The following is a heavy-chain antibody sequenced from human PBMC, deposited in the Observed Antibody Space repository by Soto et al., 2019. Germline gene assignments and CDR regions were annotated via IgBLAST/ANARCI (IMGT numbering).Heavy chain of an antibody. V-gene: IGHV3-23*01. CDR2: ISGSGGST. CDR3: AKDLGLERSYSEHVRGFDY. Sequence: EVQLLESGGGLVQPGGSLRLSCAASGFTFSSYAMSWVRQAPGKGLEWVSAISGSGGSTYYADSVKGRFTISRDNSKNTLYLQMNSLRAEDTAVYYCAKDLGLERSYSEHVRGFDYWGQGTLVTVSS. CDR1: GFTFSSYA. J-gene: IGHJ4*02. D-gene: IGHD1-1*01.